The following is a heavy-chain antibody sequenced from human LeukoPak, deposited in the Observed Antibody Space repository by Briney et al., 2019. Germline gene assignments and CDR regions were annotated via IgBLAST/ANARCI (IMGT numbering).Heavy chain of an antibody. CDR2: IRYDGSNK. CDR1: GFTFSSYA. CDR3: AKGGYYYDSSGYHDY. Sequence: GGSLRLSCAASGFTFSSYAMHWVRQAPGKGLEWVAFIRYDGSNKYYADSVKGRFTISRDNSKNTLYLQMNSLRAEDTAVYYCAKGGYYYDSSGYHDYWGQGTLVTVSS. V-gene: IGHV3-30*02. D-gene: IGHD3-22*01. J-gene: IGHJ4*02.